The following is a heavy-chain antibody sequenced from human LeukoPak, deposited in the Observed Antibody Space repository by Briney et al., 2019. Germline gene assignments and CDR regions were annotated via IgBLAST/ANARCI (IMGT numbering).Heavy chain of an antibody. J-gene: IGHJ6*02. CDR1: AFSLNAYN. V-gene: IGHV3-30*18. CDR3: AKDQEDYYYYGMDV. Sequence: GGSLRLSCAASAFSLNAYNMNWVRQAPGKGLEWVAVISYDGSNKYYADSVKGRFTISRDNSKNTLYLQMNSLRAEDTAVYYCAKDQEDYYYYGMDVWGQGTTVTVSS. CDR2: ISYDGSNK.